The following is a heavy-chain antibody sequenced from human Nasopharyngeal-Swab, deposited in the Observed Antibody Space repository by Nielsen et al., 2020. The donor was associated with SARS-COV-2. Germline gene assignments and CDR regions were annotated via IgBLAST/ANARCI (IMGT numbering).Heavy chain of an antibody. V-gene: IGHV4-31*03. CDR2: LYYSGRT. D-gene: IGHD3-3*01. CDR1: GGSISSGGYY. Sequence: SETLSLTCTVSGGSISSGGYYWSWIRQHPGKGLEWIGYLYYSGRTYYNPSLKSRVTISVDTSKNQFSLKLSSVTAADTAVYYCARRDIRITIFGVVHDAFDIWGQGTMVTVSS. J-gene: IGHJ3*02. CDR3: ARRDIRITIFGVVHDAFDI.